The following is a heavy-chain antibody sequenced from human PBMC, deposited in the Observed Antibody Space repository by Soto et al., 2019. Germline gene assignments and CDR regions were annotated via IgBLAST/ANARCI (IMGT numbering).Heavy chain of an antibody. CDR1: GFTFSSYW. D-gene: IGHD3-3*01. CDR3: ARRDFGVVIGNWFDP. Sequence: PGGSLRLSCAASGFTFSSYWMHWVRQAPGKGLVWVSRINSDGSSTSYADSVKGRFTISRDNAKNTLYLQMNSLRAEDTAVYYCARRDFGVVIGNWFDPWGQGTLVTVSS. J-gene: IGHJ5*02. CDR2: INSDGSST. V-gene: IGHV3-74*01.